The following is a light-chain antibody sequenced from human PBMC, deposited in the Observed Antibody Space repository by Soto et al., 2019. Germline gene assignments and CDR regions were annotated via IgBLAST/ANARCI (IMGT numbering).Light chain of an antibody. Sequence: QSVLTQPASVSGSPGQSITISCTGTSSDVGSYNLVSWYQQHTGKAPKLMIYEGSNRPSGVSNRFSGSKSGNTASLTISGLQAEDEADYYCCSYAGSVVFGGGTKLTVL. CDR2: EGS. V-gene: IGLV2-23*01. J-gene: IGLJ2*01. CDR3: CSYAGSVV. CDR1: SSDVGSYNL.